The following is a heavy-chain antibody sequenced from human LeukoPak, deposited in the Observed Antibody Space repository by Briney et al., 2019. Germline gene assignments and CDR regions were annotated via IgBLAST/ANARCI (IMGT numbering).Heavy chain of an antibody. J-gene: IGHJ5*02. CDR3: AKGGPSSYGYEPWFDP. V-gene: IGHV3-23*01. Sequence: PGGSLRLSCAASGFTFSNYVMSWVRQSPGKGLEWVSVISGSGGATYYADSVKGGFTISRDNTKNRLYLQMNSLGAEDTGTYHCAKGGPSSYGYEPWFDPWGQGTLVTVSS. D-gene: IGHD5-18*01. CDR1: GFTFSNYV. CDR2: ISGSGGAT.